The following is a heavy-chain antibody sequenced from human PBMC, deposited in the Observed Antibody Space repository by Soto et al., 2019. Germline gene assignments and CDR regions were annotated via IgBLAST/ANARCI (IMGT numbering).Heavy chain of an antibody. D-gene: IGHD3-10*01. CDR2: IYYSGST. Sequence: SETLSLTCTVSGGSISSGGYYWSWIRQHPGKGLEWIGYIYYSGSTYYNPSLKSRVTISVDTSKNQFSLKLSSVTAADTAVYYCARVNLGYSRGVHTFDYWGQGTLVTVSS. J-gene: IGHJ4*02. CDR3: ARVNLGYSRGVHTFDY. V-gene: IGHV4-31*03. CDR1: GGSISSGGYY.